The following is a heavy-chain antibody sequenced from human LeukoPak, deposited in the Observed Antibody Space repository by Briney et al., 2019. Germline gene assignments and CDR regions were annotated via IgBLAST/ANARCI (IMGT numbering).Heavy chain of an antibody. J-gene: IGHJ4*02. D-gene: IGHD5-12*01. CDR2: IYYSGST. Sequence: PSETLSLTCAVYGGSFSGYYWSWIRQPPGKGLEWIGYIYYSGSTNYNPSLKSRVTISVDTSKNQFSLKLTSVTAADTAVYYCARAPRGGYEYWGQGTLVTVSS. CDR1: GGSFSGYY. CDR3: ARAPRGGYEY. V-gene: IGHV4-59*01.